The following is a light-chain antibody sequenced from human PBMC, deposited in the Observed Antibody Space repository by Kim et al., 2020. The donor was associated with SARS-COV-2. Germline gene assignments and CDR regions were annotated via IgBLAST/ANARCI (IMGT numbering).Light chain of an antibody. V-gene: IGKV1-12*01. J-gene: IGKJ2*01. CDR1: QIVINW. Sequence: TSVGDRVTITCRASQIVINWLAWYQQKPGQAPKLLISTASSLQSGVPSRFTGAGSGTDFTLTINSLQPEDSATYYCQQTMSFPYTFGQGTKLEIK. CDR3: QQTMSFPYT. CDR2: TAS.